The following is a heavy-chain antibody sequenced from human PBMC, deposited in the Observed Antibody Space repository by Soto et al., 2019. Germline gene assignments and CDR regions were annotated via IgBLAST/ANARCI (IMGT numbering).Heavy chain of an antibody. V-gene: IGHV3-30*03. Sequence: GGSLRLSCAASGFTFSSYGMHWVRQAPGKGLEWVAVISYDGSNKYYADSVKGRFTISRDNSKNTLYLQMNSLRAEDTAVYYCARIAAESKYYYGMDVWGQGTTVTVSS. CDR2: ISYDGSNK. J-gene: IGHJ6*02. CDR1: GFTFSSYG. D-gene: IGHD6-13*01. CDR3: ARIAAESKYYYGMDV.